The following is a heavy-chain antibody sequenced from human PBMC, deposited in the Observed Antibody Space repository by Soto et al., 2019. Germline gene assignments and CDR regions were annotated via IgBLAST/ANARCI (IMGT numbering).Heavy chain of an antibody. D-gene: IGHD2-15*01. V-gene: IGHV3-30*18. CDR2: ISYDGSNK. CDR1: GSTFSSYG. Sequence: GGSLRLSCAASGSTFSSYGMHWVRQAPGKGLEWVAVISYDGSNKYYADSVKGRFTISRDNSKNTLYLQMNSLRAEDTAVYYCAKGGGHCSGGSCYTDYYYGMDVWGQGTTVTVSS. CDR3: AKGGGHCSGGSCYTDYYYGMDV. J-gene: IGHJ6*02.